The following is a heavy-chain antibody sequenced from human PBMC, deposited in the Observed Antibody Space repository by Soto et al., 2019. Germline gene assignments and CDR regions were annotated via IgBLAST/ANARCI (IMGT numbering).Heavy chain of an antibody. CDR3: ARGLTMGQLPSHLDH. J-gene: IGHJ4*02. CDR1: GGSVSNGNFY. V-gene: IGHV4-61*01. D-gene: IGHD3-16*01. CDR2: VHSSGIT. Sequence: SETLSLTCTVSGGSVSNGNFYWSWIRQPPGKGLEWIGYVHSSGITNYNPSLKRRVTISVDTSRNQFSLRLSSVTAADTAVYYCARGLTMGQLPSHLDHWGQGTLGTVA.